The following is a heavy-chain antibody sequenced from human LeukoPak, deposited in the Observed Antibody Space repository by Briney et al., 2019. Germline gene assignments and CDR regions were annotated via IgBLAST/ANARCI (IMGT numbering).Heavy chain of an antibody. CDR2: IFPIFATA. CDR1: EGTFRSYA. V-gene: IGHV1-69*13. J-gene: IGHJ4*02. CDR3: ARESGSYEAYFDY. D-gene: IGHD1-26*01. Sequence: SVNVSCTASEGTFRSYAISWVRQAPGQGLEWMGRIFPIFATANYAQKFQGRVTITADESTSTAYMELSSLRSEDTAVYYCARESGSYEAYFDYWGQGTLVTVSS.